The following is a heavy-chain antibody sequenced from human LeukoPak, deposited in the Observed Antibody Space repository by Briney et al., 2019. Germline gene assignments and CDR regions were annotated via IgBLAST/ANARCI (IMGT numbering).Heavy chain of an antibody. CDR2: ISGSSTTR. CDR1: GFTFSSYS. J-gene: IGHJ6*02. D-gene: IGHD3-16*02. Sequence: PGGSLRLSCAASGFTFSSYSMNWVRQAPGKGLEWVSYISGSSTTRYYADSAKGRFTISRDNAKKSLYLQMNSLRAEDTAVYYCARDLSVGYGTDVWGQGTTVTVSS. V-gene: IGHV3-48*01. CDR3: ARDLSVGYGTDV.